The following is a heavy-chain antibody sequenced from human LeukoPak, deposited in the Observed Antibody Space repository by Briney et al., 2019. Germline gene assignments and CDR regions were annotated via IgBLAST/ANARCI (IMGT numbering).Heavy chain of an antibody. V-gene: IGHV3-23*01. Sequence: GGSLRLSCAASGFTFSSYSMMWVRQAPGKGLEWVSAISGSGGSTYYADSVKGRFTISRDNSKNTLYLQMNSLRAEDTAVYYCAKRLRYYYYMDVWGKGTTVTVSS. CDR3: AKRLRYYYYMDV. J-gene: IGHJ6*03. CDR1: GFTFSSYS. CDR2: ISGSGGST.